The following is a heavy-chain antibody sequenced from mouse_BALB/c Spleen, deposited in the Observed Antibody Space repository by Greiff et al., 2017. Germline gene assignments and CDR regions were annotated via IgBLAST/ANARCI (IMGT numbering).Heavy chain of an antibody. J-gene: IGHJ2*01. CDR2: INPSCGYT. Sequence: QVQLKESAAELARPGASVKMSCKASGYTFTSYTMHWVKQRPGQGLEWIGYINPSCGYTEYNQKFKDKTTLTADKSSSTAYMQLSSLTSEDSAVYYCARDYYGLYYFDYWGQGTTLTVSS. CDR3: ARDYYGLYYFDY. V-gene: IGHV1-4*02. CDR1: GYTFTSYT. D-gene: IGHD1-1*01.